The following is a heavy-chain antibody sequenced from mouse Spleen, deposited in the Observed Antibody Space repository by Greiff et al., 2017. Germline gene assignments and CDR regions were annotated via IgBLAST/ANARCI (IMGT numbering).Heavy chain of an antibody. Sequence: QVQLKQSGAELVKPGASVKISCKASGYAFSSYWMNWVKQRPGKGLEWIGQIYPGDGDTNYNGKFKGKATLTADKSSSTAYMQLSSLTSEDSAVYFCARDDDYGYAMDYWGQGTSVTVSS. CDR1: GYAFSSYW. CDR3: ARDDDYGYAMDY. J-gene: IGHJ4*01. V-gene: IGHV1-80*01. CDR2: IYPGDGDT. D-gene: IGHD2-4*01.